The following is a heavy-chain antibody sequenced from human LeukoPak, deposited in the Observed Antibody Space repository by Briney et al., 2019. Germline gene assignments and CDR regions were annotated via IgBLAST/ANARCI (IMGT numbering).Heavy chain of an antibody. Sequence: SGTSLRLSCAASGFTFSSYAMHWVRQAPGKGLEWVAVISYDGSNKYYADYVKGRFTISRDNSKNTLYLQMNSLRAEDTAVYYCAREFRRDGDAFDIWGQGTMVTVSS. D-gene: IGHD5-24*01. CDR2: ISYDGSNK. CDR1: GFTFSSYA. V-gene: IGHV3-30-3*01. CDR3: AREFRRDGDAFDI. J-gene: IGHJ3*02.